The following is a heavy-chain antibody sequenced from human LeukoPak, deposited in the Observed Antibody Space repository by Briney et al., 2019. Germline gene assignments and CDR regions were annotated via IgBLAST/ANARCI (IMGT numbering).Heavy chain of an antibody. D-gene: IGHD3-22*01. J-gene: IGHJ4*02. V-gene: IGHV3-48*04. CDR2: IDSSSSTI. Sequence: GGSLRLSCAASGFSFSSCSMNWVRQAPGKGQEWVSYIDSSSSTIYYADSVKGRFTVSRDNAKSSLFLQMNSLRAEDTAVYYCARDPRYYSDLYYFDYWGQGTLVTVSS. CDR3: ARDPRYYSDLYYFDY. CDR1: GFSFSSCS.